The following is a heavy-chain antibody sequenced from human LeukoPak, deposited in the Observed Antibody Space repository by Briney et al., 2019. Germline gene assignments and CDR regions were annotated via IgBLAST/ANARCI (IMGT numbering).Heavy chain of an antibody. V-gene: IGHV4-30-2*01. D-gene: IGHD3-22*01. CDR1: GGSISSGGYS. Sequence: SETLSLTCAVSGGSISSGGYSWGWIRQPPGKGLEWIGYIYHSGSTYYNPSLKSRVTISVDRSKNQFSLKLSSVTAADTAVYYCDRGPLAYYYDSSGYLPPYFDYWGQGTLVTVSS. CDR2: IYHSGST. J-gene: IGHJ4*02. CDR3: DRGPLAYYYDSSGYLPPYFDY.